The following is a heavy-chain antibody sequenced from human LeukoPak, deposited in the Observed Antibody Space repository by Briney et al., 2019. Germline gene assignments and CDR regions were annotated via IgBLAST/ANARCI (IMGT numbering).Heavy chain of an antibody. Sequence: GGSLRLSCEASGFTFSNSAMSWVRQAPGKGLEWVSGISASGHYTYKADSAKGRFTISRDNSKNTLYLQMNSLRAEDTALYYCAKDGSWGDYYFYFYIDVWGKGTTVTVSS. CDR3: AKDGSWGDYYFYFYIDV. D-gene: IGHD3-16*01. CDR1: GFTFSNSA. V-gene: IGHV3-23*01. CDR2: ISASGHYT. J-gene: IGHJ6*03.